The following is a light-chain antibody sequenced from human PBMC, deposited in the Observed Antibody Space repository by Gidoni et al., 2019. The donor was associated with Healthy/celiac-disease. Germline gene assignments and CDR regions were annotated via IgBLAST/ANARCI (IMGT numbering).Light chain of an antibody. CDR1: PSISSW. CDR2: KAS. CDR3: QQYNSYSWT. V-gene: IGKV1-5*03. Sequence: DIQMPQSPSTLSASVGDRVTITCRARPSISSWLAWYQQKPGNAPKLLIYKASSLESGFPSRFSGSGSGTEFTLTISSLQPDDFATYYCQQYNSYSWTFGQGTKVEIK. J-gene: IGKJ1*01.